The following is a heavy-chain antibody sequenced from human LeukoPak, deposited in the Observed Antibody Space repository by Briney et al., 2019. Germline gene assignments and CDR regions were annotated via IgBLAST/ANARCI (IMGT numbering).Heavy chain of an antibody. CDR3: ARHYGSESYYTVGDNY. Sequence: ASVKVSCKASGDTFTGYYMHWGRQAPGQGLGWMGWINPNSGGTNYAQKFQGWVTITRDTSISTAYMELSSPRSDDTAVYYCARHYGSESYYTVGDNYWGQGTLVTVSS. J-gene: IGHJ4*02. D-gene: IGHD3-10*01. V-gene: IGHV1-2*04. CDR1: GDTFTGYY. CDR2: INPNSGGT.